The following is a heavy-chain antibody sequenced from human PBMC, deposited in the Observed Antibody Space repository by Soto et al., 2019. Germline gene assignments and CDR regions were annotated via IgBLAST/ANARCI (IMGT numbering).Heavy chain of an antibody. D-gene: IGHD2-8*01. CDR3: ACGNPGCAY. Sequence: QVQLVQSGAEVKKPGASVKVSCKASGYTFTSYDIYWVRQATGQGLAWMGWMNPNSGNTGYAQKCQGIVSKTINTPISTAYMELSSLRSETTAVDYCACGNPGCAYWGQGSLVTVSS. CDR1: GYTFTSYD. CDR2: MNPNSGNT. J-gene: IGHJ1*01. V-gene: IGHV1-8*01.